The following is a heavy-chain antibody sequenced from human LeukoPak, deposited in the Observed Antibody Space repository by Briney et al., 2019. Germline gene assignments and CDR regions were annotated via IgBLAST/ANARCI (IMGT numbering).Heavy chain of an antibody. J-gene: IGHJ4*02. Sequence: GGSLRLSCAASGFTFSNYEMNWVRQAPGKGLEWVSYISSSGSTKYYADSVKGRFTISRDNAKNSLYLQMNSLRAEDTAVYYCARGRRVRGAAYFDYWGQGTLVTVSS. V-gene: IGHV3-48*03. CDR1: GFTFSNYE. CDR2: ISSSGSTK. CDR3: ARGRRVRGAAYFDY. D-gene: IGHD3-10*01.